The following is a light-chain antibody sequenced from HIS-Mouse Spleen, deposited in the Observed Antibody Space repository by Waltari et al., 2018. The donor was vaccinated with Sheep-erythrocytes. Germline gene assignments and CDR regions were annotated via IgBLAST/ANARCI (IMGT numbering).Light chain of an antibody. CDR1: QSISSY. CDR2: AAS. J-gene: IGKJ4*01. CDR3: QQSYSTPPT. Sequence: DIQMNQSPSSLSASVGDRVTITCRASQSISSYLNWYQQKPGKAPKLLIYAASSFQSGVPSRFSGSGSGTDFTLTISSLQPEDFATYYCQQSYSTPPTFGGGTKVEIK. V-gene: IGKV1-39*01.